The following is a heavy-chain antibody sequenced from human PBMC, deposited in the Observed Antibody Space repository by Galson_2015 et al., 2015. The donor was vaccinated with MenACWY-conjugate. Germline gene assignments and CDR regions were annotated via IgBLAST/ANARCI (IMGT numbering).Heavy chain of an antibody. CDR1: AFTFSSFE. CDR2: ISSSGTTI. Sequence: SLRLSCAAPAFTFSSFEMNWVRQAPGKGLEWVSYISSSGTTIYYSDSVKGRFTISRDSAKNSLYLQMNSLRAEDTAVYYCARLAVPGLNWGQGTLVTVSS. J-gene: IGHJ4*02. CDR3: ARLAVPGLN. V-gene: IGHV3-48*03. D-gene: IGHD6-19*01.